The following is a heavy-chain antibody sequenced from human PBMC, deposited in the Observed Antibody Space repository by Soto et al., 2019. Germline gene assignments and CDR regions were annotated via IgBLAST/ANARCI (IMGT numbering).Heavy chain of an antibody. CDR2: IKPGTSDI. CDR3: ARQLSHICDS. Sequence: GESLKISCKGVGYKFGSAWIGWVRQMPGKGLEWMGIIKPGTSDIRYSPSCRGHVTISADEAVSTAYLQWSSLKASDTAMYYCARQLSHICDSWDQGTLVTVSS. V-gene: IGHV5-51*01. CDR1: GYKFGSAW. J-gene: IGHJ4*02. D-gene: IGHD3-3*02.